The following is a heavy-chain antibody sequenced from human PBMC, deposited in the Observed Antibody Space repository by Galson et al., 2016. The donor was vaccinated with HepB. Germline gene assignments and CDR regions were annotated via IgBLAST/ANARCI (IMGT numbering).Heavy chain of an antibody. CDR2: VSSSGSRK. J-gene: IGHJ5*02. CDR3: ANLGGFFGSGNSGNWFDP. Sequence: SLRLSCAASGFIFSSYEMNWVRQAPGRGLEWVSFVSSSGSRKYYADSVKGRFTVSRDNTKNSLYLQMTSLRVEDTAVYYCANLGGFFGSGNSGNWFDPWGQGALVTVSS. D-gene: IGHD3-10*01. CDR1: GFIFSSYE. V-gene: IGHV3-48*03.